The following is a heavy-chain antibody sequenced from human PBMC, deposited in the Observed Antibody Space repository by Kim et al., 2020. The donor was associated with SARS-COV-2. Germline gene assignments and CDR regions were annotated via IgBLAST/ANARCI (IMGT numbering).Heavy chain of an antibody. D-gene: IGHD3-10*01. V-gene: IGHV3-53*01. Sequence: GGSLRLSCAASGFTVSNNYMSWVRQAPGKGLEWVSVIYSAGSTYYDASVKGRFTITRDNSQNTLYLQMNSLRAEDTAAFYCSAITIVRGVIGYWGPGTLV. J-gene: IGHJ4*02. CDR3: SAITIVRGVIGY. CDR2: IYSAGST. CDR1: GFTVSNNY.